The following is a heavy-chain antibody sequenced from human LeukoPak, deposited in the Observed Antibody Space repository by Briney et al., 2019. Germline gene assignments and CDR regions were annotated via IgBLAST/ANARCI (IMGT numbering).Heavy chain of an antibody. D-gene: IGHD1-26*01. J-gene: IGHJ4*02. CDR3: ARVSGSYYYFDY. CDR1: GFTFGDYA. CDR2: TRRKADSYTT. Sequence: PGGSLRLSCTTSGFTFGDYAMSWVRQAPGKGLEWVGRTRRKADSYTTEYAASVKGRFSISRDDSKNSLYLQMNSLKTEDTAVYYCARVSGSYYYFDYWGQGTLVTVSS. V-gene: IGHV3-72*01.